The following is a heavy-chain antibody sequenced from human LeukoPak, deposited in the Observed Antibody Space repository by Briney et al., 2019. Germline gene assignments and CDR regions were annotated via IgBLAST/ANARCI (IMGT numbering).Heavy chain of an antibody. CDR2: ISPNSGGT. CDR1: GYAFTVYF. CDR3: TRGGVLYYDILTGYHDF. Sequence: ASVKVSCKASGYAFTVYFIHWVRQAPGQGLEWMGWISPNSGGTKYAQRFRGRVTMTRDTSISTAYMELTKLRSDDTAVYYCTRGGVLYYDILTGYHDFWGQGTLITVSS. D-gene: IGHD3-9*01. V-gene: IGHV1-2*02. J-gene: IGHJ4*02.